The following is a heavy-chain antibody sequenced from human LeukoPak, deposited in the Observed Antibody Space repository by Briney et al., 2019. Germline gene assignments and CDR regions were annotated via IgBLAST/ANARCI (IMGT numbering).Heavy chain of an antibody. Sequence: SETLSLTCAVSGYSISSGYYWGWIQQPPGKGLEWIGSIYHSGSTYYNPSLKSRVTISVDTSKNQFSLKLSSVTAADTAVYYCARRPYSSSSYYFDYWGQGTLVTVSS. V-gene: IGHV4-38-2*01. CDR2: IYHSGST. J-gene: IGHJ4*02. D-gene: IGHD6-6*01. CDR1: GYSISSGYY. CDR3: ARRPYSSSSYYFDY.